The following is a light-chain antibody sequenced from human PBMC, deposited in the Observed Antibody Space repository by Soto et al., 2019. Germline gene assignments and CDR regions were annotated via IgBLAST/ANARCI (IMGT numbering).Light chain of an antibody. Sequence: VLTHSPATLSLSPGERSTLSCRASQSVGDYLAWYQQKPGQAPRLLIYDASNRAAGVPYRFRGSGSGTDLTINISRVEPEDFGVYSCQKRSDWTHITFGQGKRMAIK. J-gene: IGKJ5*01. V-gene: IGKV3-11*01. CDR3: QKRSDWTHIT. CDR2: DAS. CDR1: QSVGDY.